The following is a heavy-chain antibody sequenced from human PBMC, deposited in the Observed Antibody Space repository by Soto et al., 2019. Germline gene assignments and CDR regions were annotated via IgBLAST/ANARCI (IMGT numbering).Heavy chain of an antibody. V-gene: IGHV4-39*01. Sequence: QLQLQESGPGLVKPSETLSLTCTVSGDSISSSSNHWGWIRQPPGKGLEWIGNIYYSENTYYNPSHKSRVTISVDTSKNQFSLRLTSVTAADTAVYYCATHPPYGHLDYWGQGTLVTVSS. CDR3: ATHPPYGHLDY. J-gene: IGHJ4*02. D-gene: IGHD4-17*01. CDR2: IYYSENT. CDR1: GDSISSSSNH.